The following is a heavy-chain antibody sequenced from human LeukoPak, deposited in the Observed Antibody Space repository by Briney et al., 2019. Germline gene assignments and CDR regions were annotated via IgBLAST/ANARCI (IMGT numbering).Heavy chain of an antibody. CDR3: ARSTNEAAGTLAGFDY. CDR2: ISYDGSNK. V-gene: IGHV3-30*03. D-gene: IGHD6-13*01. CDR1: GFTFSSYG. Sequence: PGGSLRLSCAASGFTFSSYGMHWVRQAPGKGLEWVAVISYDGSNKYYADSVKGRFTISRDNSKNTLYLQMNSLRAEDTAVYYCARSTNEAAGTLAGFDYWGQGTLVTVSS. J-gene: IGHJ4*02.